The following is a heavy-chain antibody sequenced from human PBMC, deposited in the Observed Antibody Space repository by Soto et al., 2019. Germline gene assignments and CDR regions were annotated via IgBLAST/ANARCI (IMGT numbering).Heavy chain of an antibody. Sequence: QVQLVESGGGVVQPGRSLTLSCAASGFTFSSYGMHWVRQAPGKGLEWVAVISYDGSNKYYADSVKGRFTISRDDSKNPLYLQMNSLRAEDTDVYYCAKGRMVRGVYWYYSGMDVWGQGTTVTVSS. D-gene: IGHD3-10*01. CDR2: ISYDGSNK. CDR3: AKGRMVRGVYWYYSGMDV. CDR1: GFTFSSYG. J-gene: IGHJ6*02. V-gene: IGHV3-30*18.